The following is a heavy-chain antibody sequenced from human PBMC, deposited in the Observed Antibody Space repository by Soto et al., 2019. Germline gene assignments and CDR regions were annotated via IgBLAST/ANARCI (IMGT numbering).Heavy chain of an antibody. CDR1: GFTFSSYS. CDR3: ARGLGLYCGGDCPIWFYP. Sequence: EVQLVESGGGLVQPGGSLRLSCAASGFTFSSYSMNWVRQAPGKGLEWVSYISSSSSTIYYADSVKGRFTISRDNAKTPLYLQMTSLRAEDTAVYSCARGLGLYCGGDCPIWFYPWGQGTLVTVSS. D-gene: IGHD2-21*02. CDR2: ISSSSSTI. J-gene: IGHJ5*02. V-gene: IGHV3-48*01.